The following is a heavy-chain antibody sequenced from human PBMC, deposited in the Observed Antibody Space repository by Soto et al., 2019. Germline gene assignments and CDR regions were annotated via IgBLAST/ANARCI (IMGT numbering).Heavy chain of an antibody. CDR1: GLTFSDYY. V-gene: IGHV3-11*01. Sequence: QVQLVESGGGVVKPGGSLRLSSAASGLTFSDYYMSWIRQAPGKGLEWVSYISSSGPTMYYADSVKGRFTISRDNAKNPLYLQMNSLRAEDTAVYYCAIAHGGEYFQHWGQGTLVTVSS. J-gene: IGHJ1*01. CDR2: ISSSGPTM. CDR3: AIAHGGEYFQH. D-gene: IGHD3-10*01.